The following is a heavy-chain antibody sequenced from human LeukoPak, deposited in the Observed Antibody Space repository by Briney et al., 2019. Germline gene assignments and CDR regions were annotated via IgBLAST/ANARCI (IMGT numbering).Heavy chain of an antibody. CDR2: IYYSGST. V-gene: IGHV4-59*01. J-gene: IGHJ6*02. Sequence: SETLSLTCTVSGGSMSNYYWGWIRQPPGKGLEWIGYIYYSGSTSYNPSLKGRVTISVDTSNNQFSLKLSSVTAADTAVYYCARDQRYGDYVLDYYYYYGMDVWGQGTTVTVSS. CDR1: GGSMSNYY. D-gene: IGHD4-17*01. CDR3: ARDQRYGDYVLDYYYYYGMDV.